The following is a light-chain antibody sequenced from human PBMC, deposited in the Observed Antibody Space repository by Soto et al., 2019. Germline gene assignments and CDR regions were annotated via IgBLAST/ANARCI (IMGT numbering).Light chain of an antibody. Sequence: DIVMTQSPDSLAVSLGERATINCKSSQSVLYSSNNKNYLAWYQQKPGQPPKLLIYWASTRESGVPDRFSGSGSVTDFTLTISSLQAEDVAVYYCQPYYSTPLTFGGGTKVEIK. CDR2: WAS. CDR1: QSVLYSSNNKNY. CDR3: QPYYSTPLT. V-gene: IGKV4-1*01. J-gene: IGKJ4*01.